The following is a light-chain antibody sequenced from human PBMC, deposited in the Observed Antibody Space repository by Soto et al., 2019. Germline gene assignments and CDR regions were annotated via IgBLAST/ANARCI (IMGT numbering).Light chain of an antibody. V-gene: IGLV2-8*01. CDR1: SSDVGGYNY. Sequence: QSVLTQPPSASGSPGQSVTISCTGTSSDVGGYNYVSWYQQHPGKAPKLMIYEVSKRPSGVPDRFSGSKSGNTASLTVCGLQAEDEADYYCSSYAGSNSYVFGTGTKVTVL. CDR2: EVS. CDR3: SSYAGSNSYV. J-gene: IGLJ1*01.